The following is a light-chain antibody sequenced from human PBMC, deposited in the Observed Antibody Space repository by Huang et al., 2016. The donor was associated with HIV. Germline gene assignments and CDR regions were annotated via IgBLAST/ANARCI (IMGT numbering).Light chain of an antibody. CDR3: LQYYSVPQT. V-gene: IGKV4-1*01. Sequence: DIVMTQSPDSLAVSPGERATINCKSSQRLLYSLSKKNYLAWFQQEPGRPPKLLIYWATARESGVPDQFGGSGSGTDFTLTINNLQAEDVAVYFCLQYYSVPQTFGHGTKVEIK. CDR1: QRLLYSLSKKNY. CDR2: WAT. J-gene: IGKJ1*01.